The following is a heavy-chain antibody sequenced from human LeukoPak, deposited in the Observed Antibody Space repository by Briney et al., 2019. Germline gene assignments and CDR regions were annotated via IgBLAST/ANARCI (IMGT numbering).Heavy chain of an antibody. CDR3: ERVPQLSVWSPPINWFDP. Sequence: ASVKVSCKASGYTFTSYYMHWVRQAPGQGLEWMGWINPNSGSTNYAQKFQGRVTMTRDTSTSTAYMELSRLRSDDTAVYYCERVPQLSVWSPPINWFDPWGQGTLVTVSS. V-gene: IGHV1-2*02. CDR2: INPNSGST. D-gene: IGHD3-3*01. CDR1: GYTFTSYY. J-gene: IGHJ5*02.